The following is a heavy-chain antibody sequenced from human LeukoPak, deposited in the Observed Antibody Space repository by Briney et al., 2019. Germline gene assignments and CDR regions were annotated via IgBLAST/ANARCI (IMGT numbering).Heavy chain of an antibody. CDR1: GGSISTDY. Sequence: SETLSLTCTVSGGSISTDYWTWIRQPAGKGLEWIGLICTSGSTNYNPSLKSRVAMSLDTSKNQFSLKLTSVTAADTAVYYCASDFGYWGQGTLVTVSS. CDR3: ASDFGY. CDR2: ICTSGST. V-gene: IGHV4-4*07. J-gene: IGHJ4*02. D-gene: IGHD3-10*01.